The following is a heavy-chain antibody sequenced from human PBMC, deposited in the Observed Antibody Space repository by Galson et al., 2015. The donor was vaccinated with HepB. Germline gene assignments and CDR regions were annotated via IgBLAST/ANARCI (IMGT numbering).Heavy chain of an antibody. CDR3: ARDSGTAAAGDY. J-gene: IGHJ4*02. V-gene: IGHV3-11*06. CDR1: GFTFSDYY. Sequence: SLRLSCAASGFTFSDYYMSWIRQAPGKGLEWVSYISSSSSYTNYADSVKGRFTISRDNAKNSLYLQMNSLRAEDTAVYYCARDSGTAAAGDYWGQGTLVTVSS. D-gene: IGHD6-13*01. CDR2: ISSSSSYT.